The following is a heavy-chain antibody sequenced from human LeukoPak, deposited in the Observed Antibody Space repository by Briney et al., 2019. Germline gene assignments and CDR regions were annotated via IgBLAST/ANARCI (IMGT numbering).Heavy chain of an antibody. CDR2: ISSSSSYI. CDR3: ARGRVTVVRGVDITSYYFDY. Sequence: GGSLRLSCAASGFTFSSYSMNWVRQAPGKGLEWVSSISSSSSYIYYADSVKGRFTISRDNAKNSLYLQMNSLRAEDTALYYCARGRVTVVRGVDITSYYFDYWGQGTLVTVSS. V-gene: IGHV3-21*04. D-gene: IGHD3-10*01. CDR1: GFTFSSYS. J-gene: IGHJ4*02.